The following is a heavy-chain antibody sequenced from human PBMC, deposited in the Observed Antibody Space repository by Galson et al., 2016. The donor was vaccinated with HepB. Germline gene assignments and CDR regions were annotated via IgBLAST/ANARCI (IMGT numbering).Heavy chain of an antibody. V-gene: IGHV3-48*01. D-gene: IGHD1-7*01. Sequence: SLRLSCAASGFTFSSHNLNWVRQAPGKGLEWVSYISASGGVHYAGSVKGRFTMSRDNANYSVYLQMNRLRAEDTAVYYCARVGDDWNYVFDAGGQGTLVTVSS. CDR3: ARVGDDWNYVFDA. J-gene: IGHJ4*02. CDR1: GFTFSSHN. CDR2: ISASGGV.